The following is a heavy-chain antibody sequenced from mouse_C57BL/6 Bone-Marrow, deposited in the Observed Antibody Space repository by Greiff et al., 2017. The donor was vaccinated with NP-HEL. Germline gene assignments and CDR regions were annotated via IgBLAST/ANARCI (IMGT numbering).Heavy chain of an antibody. V-gene: IGHV5-4*01. Sequence: DVMLVESGGGLVKPGGSLKLSCAASGFTFSSYAMSWVRQTPEKRLEWVATISDGGSYTYYPDNVKGRFTISRDNAKNNLYLQMSHLKSEDTAMYYCAREEGITTVVASYYAMDYWGQGTSVTVSS. CDR1: GFTFSSYA. D-gene: IGHD1-1*01. CDR3: AREEGITTVVASYYAMDY. J-gene: IGHJ4*01. CDR2: ISDGGSYT.